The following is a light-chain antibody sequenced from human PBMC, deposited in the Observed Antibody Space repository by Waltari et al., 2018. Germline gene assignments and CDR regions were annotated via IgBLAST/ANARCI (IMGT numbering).Light chain of an antibody. Sequence: DIQLTQSPSSLSASVGDRVTIFCRSSHNIDNYLNWYQQKAGKAPKLLIYAASNLQGGVSSRFSGSGSGTEFTLSISHLQPEDFATYYCQQTFSTPPQMYTFGQGTKLDIK. V-gene: IGKV1-39*01. CDR2: AAS. CDR1: HNIDNY. CDR3: QQTFSTPPQMYT. J-gene: IGKJ2*01.